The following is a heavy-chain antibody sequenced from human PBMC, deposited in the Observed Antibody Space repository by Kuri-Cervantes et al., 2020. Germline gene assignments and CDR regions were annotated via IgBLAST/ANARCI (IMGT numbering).Heavy chain of an antibody. CDR3: SGGGY. J-gene: IGHJ4*02. Sequence: SETLSLTCTVSGGSVRSNNYYWDWIRQPPGKGLEWIGEISYSGDTKYNPSLDSRVTISADTSKNQFSLKPTFVTAADTAMYFCSGGGYWGQGTLVTVSS. V-gene: IGHV4-61*01. CDR1: GGSVRSNNYY. CDR2: ISYSGDT.